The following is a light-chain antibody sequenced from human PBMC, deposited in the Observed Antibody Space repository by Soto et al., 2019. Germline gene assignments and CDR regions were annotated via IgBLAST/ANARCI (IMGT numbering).Light chain of an antibody. CDR2: AAS. J-gene: IGKJ1*01. Sequence: AIRMTQSPSSFSASTGDRVPITCRARQGISSYLAWYQQKPGKAPKLLIYAASTLESGVPSKLRVTEPVTDFNLAISCLQSEDLVTDYCQQYYSCPPTLGKGTLVEIE. CDR3: QQYYSCPPT. V-gene: IGKV1-8*01. CDR1: QGISSY.